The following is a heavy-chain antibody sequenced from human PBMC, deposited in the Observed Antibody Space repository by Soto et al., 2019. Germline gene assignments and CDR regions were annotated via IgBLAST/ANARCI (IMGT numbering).Heavy chain of an antibody. D-gene: IGHD6-13*01. J-gene: IGHJ4*02. CDR3: ATVPTYSSSYDY. V-gene: IGHV1-24*01. Sequence: GASVKVSCKVSGYTLTELSMHWVREAPGKGLEWMGGFDPEDGETIYAQKFQGRVTMTEDTSTDTAYMELSSLRSEDTAVYYCATVPTYSSSYDYWGQGTLVTVSS. CDR2: FDPEDGET. CDR1: GYTLTELS.